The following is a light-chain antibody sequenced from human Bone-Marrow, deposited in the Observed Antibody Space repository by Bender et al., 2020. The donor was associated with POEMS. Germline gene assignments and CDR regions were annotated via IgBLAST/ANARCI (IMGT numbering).Light chain of an antibody. V-gene: IGLV2-8*01. Sequence: QSALTQPPSASGSPGQSVTISCTVTSSDFGTYDFVSWYQQYPGKAPKLIIYEVIKRPSGVPDRFSGSMSGNTASLTVSGLQAEDEADYYCSSYAGSGSNRVFGGGTKLTVL. CDR2: EVI. CDR1: SSDFGTYDF. J-gene: IGLJ3*02. CDR3: SSYAGSGSNRV.